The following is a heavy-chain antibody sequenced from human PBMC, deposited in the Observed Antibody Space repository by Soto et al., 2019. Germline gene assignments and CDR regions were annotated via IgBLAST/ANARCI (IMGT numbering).Heavy chain of an antibody. V-gene: IGHV2-26*04. J-gene: IGHJ5*02. CDR3: ASTYSTSWYWFDP. CDR2: IFSNDEK. Sequence: QVTVKESGPVLVKPTETLTLTCTVSGFSLSNAGLGVSWIRQPPGKALEWLAHIFSNDEKSYSTSLKSRLTISKDTSKSHVVLTMTNMDPVDTATYYCASTYSTSWYWFDPWGQGTLGTVSS. CDR1: GFSLSNAGLG. D-gene: IGHD6-13*01.